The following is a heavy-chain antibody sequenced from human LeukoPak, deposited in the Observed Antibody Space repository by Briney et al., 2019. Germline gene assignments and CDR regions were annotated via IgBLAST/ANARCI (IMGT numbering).Heavy chain of an antibody. J-gene: IGHJ4*02. CDR3: ARSTEWYADY. CDR2: ITSDTRTI. Sequence: GGSLRLSCAASGFTFSVYSMNWVRQAPGKGLEWISYITSDTRTIYYTDSVRGRFTTSRDNAKNSLYLQLNNLRADDTAVYYCARSTEWYADYWGQGTLVTVSS. V-gene: IGHV3-48*01. CDR1: GFTFSVYS. D-gene: IGHD3-3*01.